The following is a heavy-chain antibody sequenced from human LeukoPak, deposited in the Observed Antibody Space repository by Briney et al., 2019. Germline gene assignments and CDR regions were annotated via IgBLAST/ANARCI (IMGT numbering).Heavy chain of an antibody. D-gene: IGHD3-22*01. J-gene: IGHJ3*02. CDR3: ARDYYYDSNGKGFDI. CDR2: IYYSGST. CDR1: GGSISSYY. V-gene: IGHV4-59*12. Sequence: SETLSLTCTVSGGSISSYYWSWIRQPPGKGLEWIGYIYYSGSTNYNPSLKSRVTISVDTSKNQFSLKLSSVTAADTAVYYCARDYYYDSNGKGFDIWGQGTVVTVSS.